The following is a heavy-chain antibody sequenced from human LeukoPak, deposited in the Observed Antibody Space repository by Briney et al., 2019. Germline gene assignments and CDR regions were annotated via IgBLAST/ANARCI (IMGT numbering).Heavy chain of an antibody. J-gene: IGHJ4*02. CDR2: IYYSGST. Sequence: SETLSLTCTVSGGSISSGGYYWSWIRQHPGTGLEWIGYIYYSGSTYYNPSLKSRVTISVDTSKNQFSLKLSSVTAADTAVYYCARWAWVAVAGTFDYWGQGTLVTVSS. CDR1: GGSISSGGYY. V-gene: IGHV4-31*03. CDR3: ARWAWVAVAGTFDY. D-gene: IGHD6-19*01.